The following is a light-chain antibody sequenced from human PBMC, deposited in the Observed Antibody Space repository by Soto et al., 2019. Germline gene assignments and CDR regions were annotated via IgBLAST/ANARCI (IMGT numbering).Light chain of an antibody. CDR2: GAS. J-gene: IGKJ5*01. CDR1: QSVSSN. Sequence: EIVMTQSPATLSVSPGERATLSCRASQSVSSNVAWYQQIPGQTPRLLIYGASTRATTIPVRFSGSGFGTEFTLTISSLQSEDFALYYCQQYDNWPPLTFGGGTRLEI. V-gene: IGKV3-15*01. CDR3: QQYDNWPPLT.